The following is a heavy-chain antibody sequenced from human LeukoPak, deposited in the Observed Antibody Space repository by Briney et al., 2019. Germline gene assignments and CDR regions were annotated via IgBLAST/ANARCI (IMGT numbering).Heavy chain of an antibody. D-gene: IGHD3-22*01. Sequence: GGSLRLSCAASGFTFSSYGMHWVRQAPGKGLEWVAVIWYDGSNKYYADSVKGRFTISRDNSKNTLYLQMNSLRAEDTAVYYCARRLLRRGMDVWGQGPTVTVSS. CDR2: IWYDGSNK. J-gene: IGHJ6*02. CDR1: GFTFSSYG. V-gene: IGHV3-33*01. CDR3: ARRLLRRGMDV.